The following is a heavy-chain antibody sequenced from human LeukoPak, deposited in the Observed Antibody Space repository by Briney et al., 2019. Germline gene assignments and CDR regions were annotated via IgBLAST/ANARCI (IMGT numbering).Heavy chain of an antibody. D-gene: IGHD4-17*01. CDR1: GFSLSTSGVG. Sequence: SGPTLVNPTQTLTLTCTFSGFSLSTSGVGVGWIRQPPGKGLEWIGYVDYSGWTNYNPSLKSRVTISADTAKNQFSLKLSSVTAADTAVYYCARGARATVTTKRYYYYYYMDVWGKGTTVTVSS. V-gene: IGHV4-61*08. J-gene: IGHJ6*03. CDR2: VDYSGWT. CDR3: ARGARATVTTKRYYYYYYMDV.